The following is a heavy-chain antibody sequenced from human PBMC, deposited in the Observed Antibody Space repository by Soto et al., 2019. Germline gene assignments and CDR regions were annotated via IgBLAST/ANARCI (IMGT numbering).Heavy chain of an antibody. J-gene: IGHJ4*02. CDR3: ARSATDGYNFGPHHY. V-gene: IGHV1-69*12. Sequence: QVQLVQSGAEVKKPGSPVKVSCKASGGTFSSYAISWVRQAPGQGLEWMGGIIPIFGTANYAQKIQGRVTITADESTSTAYMELSSLRSEDTAVYYCARSATDGYNFGPHHYWGQGTLVTVSS. CDR1: GGTFSSYA. D-gene: IGHD5-12*01. CDR2: IIPIFGTA.